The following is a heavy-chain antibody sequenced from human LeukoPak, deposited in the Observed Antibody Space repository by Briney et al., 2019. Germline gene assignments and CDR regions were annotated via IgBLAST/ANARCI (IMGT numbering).Heavy chain of an antibody. CDR2: ISRSGRHI. V-gene: IGHV3-21*01. Sequence: GGSLRLSCAASGFTFSNYWMSWVRQAPGKGLEWVSSISRSGRHIYFADSVKGRFTISRDNAKNSLSLQMNSLRAEDTAVYYCARVAEAAAFDFWGQGTLVTVSS. CDR1: GFTFSNYW. CDR3: ARVAEAAAFDF. D-gene: IGHD6-13*01. J-gene: IGHJ4*02.